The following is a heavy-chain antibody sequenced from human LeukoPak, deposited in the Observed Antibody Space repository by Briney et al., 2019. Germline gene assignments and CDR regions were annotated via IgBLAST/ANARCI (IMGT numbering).Heavy chain of an antibody. CDR2: IYSGGST. V-gene: IGHV3-66*01. CDR1: GFTVSSNY. Sequence: PGGSLRLSCAASGFTVSSNYMSWVRQAPGKGLEGVSVIYSGGSTYYADSVKGRFTISRDNSKNTLYLQMNSLRAEDTAVYYCARGPTRYYYDSSGYYILWGQGTLVTVSS. D-gene: IGHD3-22*01. J-gene: IGHJ4*02. CDR3: ARGPTRYYYDSSGYYIL.